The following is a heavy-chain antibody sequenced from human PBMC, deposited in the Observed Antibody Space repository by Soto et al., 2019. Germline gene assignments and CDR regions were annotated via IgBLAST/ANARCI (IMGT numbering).Heavy chain of an antibody. J-gene: IGHJ5*02. CDR3: ASQSITMVRGVIVVWFDP. V-gene: IGHV4-39*01. D-gene: IGHD3-10*01. CDR1: GGSISSSSYY. CDR2: IY. Sequence: PXGTLSLTCTVSGGSISSSSYYWGWIRQPPGKGLEWIGSIYYYNPSLKSRVTISVDTSKNQFSLKLSSVTAADTAVYYCASQSITMVRGVIVVWFDPWGQGTLVTVSS.